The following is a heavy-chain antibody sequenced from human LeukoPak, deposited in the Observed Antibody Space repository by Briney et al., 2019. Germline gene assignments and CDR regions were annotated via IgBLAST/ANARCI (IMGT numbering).Heavy chain of an antibody. CDR1: GYALTELS. CDR3: ATDRTTGTHYGMDV. V-gene: IGHV1-24*01. Sequence: ASVKVSCKVSGYALTELSMHWVRQAPGKGLEWMGGFDPEDGETIYAQKFQGRVTMTEDTSTDTAYMELSSLRSEDTAVYYCATDRTTGTHYGMDVWGKGTTVTVSS. J-gene: IGHJ6*04. CDR2: FDPEDGET. D-gene: IGHD1-1*01.